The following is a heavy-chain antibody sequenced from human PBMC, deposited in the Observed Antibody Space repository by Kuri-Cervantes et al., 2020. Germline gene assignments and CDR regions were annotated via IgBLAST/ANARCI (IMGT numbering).Heavy chain of an antibody. CDR3: AKAMSSSWNRGPRGY. CDR1: GFTLSSYG. Sequence: LSLTCAGSGFTLSSYGMHWVRQSPGKGLEWVAVISYDGSNKYYADSVKGRFTISRDNSKNTLYLQMNSLRAEDTAVYYCAKAMSSSWNRGPRGYWGQGTLVTVSS. CDR2: ISYDGSNK. D-gene: IGHD6-13*01. J-gene: IGHJ4*02. V-gene: IGHV3-30*18.